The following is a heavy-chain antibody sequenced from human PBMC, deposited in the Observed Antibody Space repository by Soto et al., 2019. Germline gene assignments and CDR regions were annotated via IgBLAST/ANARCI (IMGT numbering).Heavy chain of an antibody. V-gene: IGHV4-59*01. J-gene: IGHJ3*02. D-gene: IGHD4-17*01. Sequence: SETLYLTCTVSGGSISSYYWSWIRQPPGKGLEWIGYIYYSGSTNYNPSLKSRVTISVDTSKNQFSLKLSSVTAADTAVYYCASITVTTNAFDIWGQGTMVTV. CDR3: ASITVTTNAFDI. CDR1: GGSISSYY. CDR2: IYYSGST.